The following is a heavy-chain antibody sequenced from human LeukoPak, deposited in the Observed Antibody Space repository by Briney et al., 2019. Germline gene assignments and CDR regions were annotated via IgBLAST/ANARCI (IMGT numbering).Heavy chain of an antibody. Sequence: EASVKASCKASGGTFSSYAISWVRQAPGQGLEWMGGIIPIFGTANYAQKFQGRVTITADKSTSTAYMELSSLRSEDTAVYYCARGGDRYSSSWSLYWGQGTLVTVSS. D-gene: IGHD6-13*01. CDR1: GGTFSSYA. V-gene: IGHV1-69*06. J-gene: IGHJ4*02. CDR3: ARGGDRYSSSWSLY. CDR2: IIPIFGTA.